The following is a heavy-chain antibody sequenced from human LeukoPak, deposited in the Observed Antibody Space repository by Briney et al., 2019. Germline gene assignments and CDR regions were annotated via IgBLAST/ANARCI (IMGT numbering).Heavy chain of an antibody. CDR2: ISGGGGST. CDR1: GFTFTSYS. J-gene: IGHJ6*02. CDR3: AKGTGNYYYYGMDV. V-gene: IGHV3-23*01. Sequence: GGSLRLSCAASGFTFTSYSMNWVRQAPGKGLEWVSTISGGGGSTYYADSVKGRFTISRDNSKNTLHLQMNSLRAEDTAVYYCAKGTGNYYYYGMDVWGQGTTVAVSS. D-gene: IGHD1-14*01.